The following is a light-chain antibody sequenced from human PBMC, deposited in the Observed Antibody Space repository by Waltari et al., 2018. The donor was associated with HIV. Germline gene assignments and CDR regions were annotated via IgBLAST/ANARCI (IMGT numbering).Light chain of an antibody. CDR2: SNN. Sequence: QSVLTQPPSASGTPGQRVSISCSGSSSNIGSNIVNWYQQLPGTAPKLLTYSNNQRPSGVPDRFSGSKSGTSASLAISGLRSEDEADYYCAAWDDSLNAWVFGGGTKLTVL. V-gene: IGLV1-44*01. J-gene: IGLJ3*02. CDR1: SSNIGSNI. CDR3: AAWDDSLNAWV.